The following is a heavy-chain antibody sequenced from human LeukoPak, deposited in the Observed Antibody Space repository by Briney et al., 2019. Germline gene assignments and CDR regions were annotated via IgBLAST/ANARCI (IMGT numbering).Heavy chain of an antibody. CDR3: ARLPRTLGYCSSTSCLVGDY. CDR2: ISAYNGNT. Sequence: ASVKVSCKASGYTFTSYGISWVRQAPGQGLEWMGWISAYNGNTNYAQKLQGRVTMTTDTSTSTAYMELRSLRSDDTAVYYCARLPRTLGYCSSTSCLVGDYWGQGTLVTVSS. CDR1: GYTFTSYG. V-gene: IGHV1-18*01. D-gene: IGHD2-2*01. J-gene: IGHJ4*02.